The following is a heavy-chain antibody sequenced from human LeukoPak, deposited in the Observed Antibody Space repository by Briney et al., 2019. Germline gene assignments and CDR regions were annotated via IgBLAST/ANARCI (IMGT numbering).Heavy chain of an antibody. CDR3: ARDGFVGAADY. D-gene: IGHD6-13*01. CDR2: IKQDGSEK. J-gene: IGHJ4*02. CDR1: EFIFSGFW. V-gene: IGHV3-7*01. Sequence: PGGSLRLSCAASEFIFSGFWMNWVRKAPGEGLEGVANIKQDGSEKQYVDSVRGRFTISRDNAKNSLYLQMNSLRVEDTAVYYCARDGFVGAADYWGQGTLVTVSS.